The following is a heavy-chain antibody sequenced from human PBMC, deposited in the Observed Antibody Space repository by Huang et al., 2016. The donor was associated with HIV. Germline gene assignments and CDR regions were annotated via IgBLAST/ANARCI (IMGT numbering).Heavy chain of an antibody. V-gene: IGHV4-34*01. CDR3: AREIMISFGGPFDS. J-gene: IGHJ5*01. D-gene: IGHD3-16*01. Sequence: QVQLDQWGAGLLKPSETLSLTCAVYGGSFSGYFWNWIRQSPGKGLEWIGQINHAGVTDYNPSLKSRATISVDTSKNQFSLKLTSVTAADTAIYYCAREIMISFGGPFDSWGHGNLVTVSS. CDR2: INHAGVT. CDR1: GGSFSGYF.